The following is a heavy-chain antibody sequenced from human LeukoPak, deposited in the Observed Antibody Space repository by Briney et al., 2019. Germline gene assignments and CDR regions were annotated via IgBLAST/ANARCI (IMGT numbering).Heavy chain of an antibody. CDR1: GFTLSSYS. CDR2: ISSTSTYI. Sequence: GGSLRLSCAASGFTLSSYSMNWVRQAPGKGLEWVSSISSTSTYIYYADSVKGRFTISRDNAKNSLYLQMNSLRAEDTAVYYCAYLVGATQDVWGKGTTVIVSS. J-gene: IGHJ6*04. D-gene: IGHD1-26*01. V-gene: IGHV3-21*01. CDR3: AYLVGATQDV.